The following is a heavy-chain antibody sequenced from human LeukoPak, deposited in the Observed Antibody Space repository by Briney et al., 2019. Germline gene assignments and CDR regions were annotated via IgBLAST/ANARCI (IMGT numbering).Heavy chain of an antibody. V-gene: IGHV3-7*04. J-gene: IGHJ3*02. D-gene: IGHD2-2*01. CDR3: ARDGGDCSRTSCYVGTFDI. Sequence: GGSLRLSCEASGLTFRNYWMTWVRQAPGKGLEWVANIKEDGSEKHYLDSVKGRFTISRDNAKKSLDLQMNSLRAEDTAVYYCARDGGDCSRTSCYVGTFDIWGQGTMVTVSS. CDR1: GLTFRNYW. CDR2: IKEDGSEK.